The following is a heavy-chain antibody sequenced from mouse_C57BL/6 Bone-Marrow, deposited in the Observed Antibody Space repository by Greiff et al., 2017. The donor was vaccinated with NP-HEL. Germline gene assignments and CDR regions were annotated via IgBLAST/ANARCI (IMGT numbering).Heavy chain of an antibody. D-gene: IGHD1-1*01. CDR1: GFSLSTSGMG. J-gene: IGHJ4*01. Sequence: QVTLKVSGPGILQSSQTLSLTCSFSGFSLSTSGMGVSWIRQPSGKGLEWLAHIYWDDDKRYNPSLKSRLTISKDTSRNQVFLKITSVDTADTATYYCARVYYCGSSPFYAMDYWGQGTSVTVSS. CDR3: ARVYYCGSSPFYAMDY. CDR2: IYWDDDK. V-gene: IGHV8-12*01.